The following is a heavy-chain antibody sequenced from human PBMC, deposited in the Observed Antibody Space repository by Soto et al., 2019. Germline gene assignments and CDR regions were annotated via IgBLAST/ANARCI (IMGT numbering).Heavy chain of an antibody. J-gene: IGHJ6*02. V-gene: IGHV1-69*12. Sequence: QVQLVQSGAEVKKPGSSVKVSCKASGGTFSSYAISWVRQAPGQGLEWMGGIIPMFGTADYAQKFQGRVTITADESPSTAYMELSSLRSEDTAVYYCASHYYDSSGYNYYCGMDVWGQGTTVTVSS. D-gene: IGHD3-22*01. CDR3: ASHYYDSSGYNYYCGMDV. CDR1: GGTFSSYA. CDR2: IIPMFGTA.